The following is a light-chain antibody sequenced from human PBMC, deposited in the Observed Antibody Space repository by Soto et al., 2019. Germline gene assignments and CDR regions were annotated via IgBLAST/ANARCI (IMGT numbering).Light chain of an antibody. CDR1: QSITNY. V-gene: IGKV1-39*01. CDR3: QQVNVYPST. J-gene: IGKJ4*01. Sequence: IQMTQSPSALSASVWDIGTITWRASQSITNYLNWYQHKPGKAPNLLIYDASTLHSGVPSRFSGGGSGTDFTLTISSLQPEDFATYYCQQVNVYPSTFGGGTKVDNK. CDR2: DAS.